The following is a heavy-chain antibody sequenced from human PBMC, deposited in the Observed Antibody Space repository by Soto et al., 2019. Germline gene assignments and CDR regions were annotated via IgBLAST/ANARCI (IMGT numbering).Heavy chain of an antibody. V-gene: IGHV1-2*02. D-gene: IGHD3-16*01. CDR1: GYTFTGYY. CDR2: INPNGGDT. CDR3: AREGGSCWLQNYYYYYYGMGV. Sequence: GASVKVSCKASGYTFTGYYMHWVRQAPGQGLEWMGWINPNGGDTNYEQKFQGRVTMTRDTSISTAYMELSRLRSDDTAVYYCAREGGSCWLQNYYYYYYGMGVWGQGTTVTVSS. J-gene: IGHJ6*02.